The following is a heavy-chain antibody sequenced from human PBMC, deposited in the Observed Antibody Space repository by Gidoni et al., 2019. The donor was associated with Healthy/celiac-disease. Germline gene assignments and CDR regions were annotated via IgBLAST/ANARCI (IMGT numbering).Heavy chain of an antibody. D-gene: IGHD3-10*01. CDR1: GFTFSSYG. J-gene: IGHJ4*02. V-gene: IGHV3-30*18. CDR2: ISYDGSNK. Sequence: QVQLVESGGGVVQPGRSLRLSCAASGFTFSSYGMHWVRQAPGKGLAWVAVISYDGSNKYYADSVKGRFTISRDNSKNTLYLQMNSRRAEDTAVYYCAKVGREYGAPNEWGQGTLVTVSS. CDR3: AKVGREYGAPNE.